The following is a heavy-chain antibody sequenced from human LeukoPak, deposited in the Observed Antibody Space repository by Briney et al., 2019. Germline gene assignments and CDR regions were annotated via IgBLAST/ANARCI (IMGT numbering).Heavy chain of an antibody. CDR1: GFTFSSFSSYA. J-gene: IGHJ4*02. D-gene: IGHD6-13*01. CDR3: ARASPSSSWYY. V-gene: IGHV3-23*01. CDR2: ISGSGGST. Sequence: PGGSLRLSCAASGFTFSSFSSYAMSLVRQAPGKGLEWVSAISGSGGSTYYADSVKGRFTISRDNSKNTLYLQMNSLRAEDTAVYYCARASPSSSWYYWGQGTLVTVSS.